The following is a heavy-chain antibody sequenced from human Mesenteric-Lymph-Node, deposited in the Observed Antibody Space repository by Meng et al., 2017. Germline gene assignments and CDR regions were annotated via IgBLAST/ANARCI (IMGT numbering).Heavy chain of an antibody. Sequence: SETLSLTCTVSGGSISSSSYYWGWIRQPPGKGLEWIGSIYYSGSTYYNPSLKSRVTISVDTSKNQFSLKLSSVTAADTAVYYCAREVFVYYDSSGYTSHNWFDPWGQGTLVTVSS. D-gene: IGHD3-22*01. CDR1: GGSISSSSYY. CDR3: AREVFVYYDSSGYTSHNWFDP. CDR2: IYYSGST. V-gene: IGHV4-39*07. J-gene: IGHJ5*02.